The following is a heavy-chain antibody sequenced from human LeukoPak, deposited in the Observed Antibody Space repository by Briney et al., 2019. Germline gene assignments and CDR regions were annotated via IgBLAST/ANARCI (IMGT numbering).Heavy chain of an antibody. CDR3: AINAMTPYYYYYYMDV. CDR1: GGTFSSYA. J-gene: IGHJ6*03. V-gene: IGHV1-69*06. D-gene: IGHD2-2*01. CDR2: IIPIFGTA. Sequence: GASVKVSCKASGGTFSSYAISWVRQAPGQGLEWMGGIIPIFGTANYAQKFQGRVTITADKSTSTDYMELSRLRSEDTAVYYCAINAMTPYYYYYYMDVWGKGTTVTVSS.